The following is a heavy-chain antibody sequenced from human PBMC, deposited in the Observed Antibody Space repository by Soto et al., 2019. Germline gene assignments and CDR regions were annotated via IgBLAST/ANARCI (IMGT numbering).Heavy chain of an antibody. D-gene: IGHD1-1*01. CDR3: AKDKPGTTSFDY. J-gene: IGHJ4*02. Sequence: EVQLLESGGGLVQPGGSLRLSCAASGFTIRSNAMYWVRQAPGKGLEWVSGISDRGDTTHYADSVKGRFTISRDTSKNALYLQLNALRADDTAVYYCAKDKPGTTSFDYWGQGTLVTVS. CDR2: ISDRGDTT. CDR1: GFTIRSNA. V-gene: IGHV3-23*01.